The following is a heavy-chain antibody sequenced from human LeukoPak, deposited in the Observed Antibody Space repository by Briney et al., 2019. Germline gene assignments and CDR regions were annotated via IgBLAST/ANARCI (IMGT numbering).Heavy chain of an antibody. CDR2: ISGSGGTT. Sequence: GGSLRLSRAASGFTFSSYAMGWVRQAPGKGLEWVSAISGSGGTTYYAGSVKGRFTISRDNSKNTLYLQMNSLRAEDTAVYYCAHYAEVDWLLTLDYWGQGTLVTVSS. J-gene: IGHJ4*02. V-gene: IGHV3-23*01. CDR1: GFTFSSYA. CDR3: AHYAEVDWLLTLDY. D-gene: IGHD3/OR15-3a*01.